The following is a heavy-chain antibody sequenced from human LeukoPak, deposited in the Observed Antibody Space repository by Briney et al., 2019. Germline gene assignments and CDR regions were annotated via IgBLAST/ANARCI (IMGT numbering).Heavy chain of an antibody. CDR1: GYSISSGYY. D-gene: IGHD3-3*01. J-gene: IGHJ3*02. CDR2: IYHSGST. Sequence: SETLSRTCTVSGYSISSGYYWGWIRQPPGKGLEGIGSIYHSGSTYYNPSLKSRVTISVDTSKNQFSLKLSSVTAADTAVYYCARKSYDFWSGSMGSFDIWGQGTMVTASS. V-gene: IGHV4-38-2*02. CDR3: ARKSYDFWSGSMGSFDI.